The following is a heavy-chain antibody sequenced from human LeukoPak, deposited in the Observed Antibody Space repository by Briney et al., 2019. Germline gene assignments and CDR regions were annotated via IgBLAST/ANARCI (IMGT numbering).Heavy chain of an antibody. CDR1: GYTFTSNG. CDR2: ISADKGNT. J-gene: IGHJ4*02. V-gene: IGHV1-18*01. CDR3: ARERCRGSSCAFDY. D-gene: IGHD2-15*01. Sequence: ASVKVTFKSSGYTFTSNGINGVRQAPAQGPERMGWISADKGNTNYAQKLQGRVTMTTDTSTSTDYMELRSLRSDDTAVYYCARERCRGSSCAFDYWGQGTLVSVSS.